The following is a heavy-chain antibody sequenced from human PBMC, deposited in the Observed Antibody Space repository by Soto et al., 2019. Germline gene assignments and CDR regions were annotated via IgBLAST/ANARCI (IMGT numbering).Heavy chain of an antibody. V-gene: IGHV5-10-1*01. CDR1: GYSFTSYW. D-gene: IGHD3-3*01. Sequence: ESLKISCKGSGYSFTSYWISWVRQMPGKGLEWMGRIDPSDSYTNYSPSFQGHVTISADKSISTAYLQWSSLKASDTAMYYCARHDTIFGVVAQHGYPWFDPWGQGTTVTVS. CDR2: IDPSDSYT. J-gene: IGHJ5*02. CDR3: ARHDTIFGVVAQHGYPWFDP.